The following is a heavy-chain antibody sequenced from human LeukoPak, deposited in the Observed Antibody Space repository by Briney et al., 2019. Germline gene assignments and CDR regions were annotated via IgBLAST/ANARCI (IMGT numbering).Heavy chain of an antibody. CDR3: ATCSSTIHLGFDP. Sequence: PSETLSLTCAVYGGSFSGYYWSWIRQPPGKGLEWIWEINHSGSTNYNPSLKSRVTISVDTSKNQFSLKLSSVTAADTAVYYCATCSSTIHLGFDPWGQGTLVTVSS. V-gene: IGHV4-34*01. D-gene: IGHD2-2*01. J-gene: IGHJ5*02. CDR1: GGSFSGYY. CDR2: INHSGST.